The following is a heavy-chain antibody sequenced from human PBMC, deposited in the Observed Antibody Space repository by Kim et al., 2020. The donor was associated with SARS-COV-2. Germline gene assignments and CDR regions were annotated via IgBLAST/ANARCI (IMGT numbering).Heavy chain of an antibody. CDR3: ARDGGHYDILTGYYIGSYYYYGMDA. Sequence: SETLSLTCTVSGYSISSGYYWGWIRQPPGKGLGWIGSIYHSGSTYYNPSLKSRVTISVDTSKNQFSLKLSSVTAADTAVYYCARDGGHYDILTGYYIGSYYYYGMDAWGQGTPVTVSS. CDR1: GYSISSGYY. J-gene: IGHJ6*02. V-gene: IGHV4-38-2*02. CDR2: IYHSGST. D-gene: IGHD3-9*01.